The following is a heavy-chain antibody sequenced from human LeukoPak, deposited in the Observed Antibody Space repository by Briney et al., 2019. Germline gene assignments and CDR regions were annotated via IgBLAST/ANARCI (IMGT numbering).Heavy chain of an antibody. D-gene: IGHD3-22*01. CDR1: GFTFDDYA. CDR2: ISWNSGSI. J-gene: IGHJ4*02. CDR3: AKDRFAMIVVDY. V-gene: IGHV3-9*01. Sequence: GGSLRLSCAASGFTFDDYAMHWVRQAPGKGLKWVSGISWNSGSINYADSVKGRFTISRDNSKNTLYLQMNSLRAEDTAVYYCAKDRFAMIVVDYWGQGTLVTVSS.